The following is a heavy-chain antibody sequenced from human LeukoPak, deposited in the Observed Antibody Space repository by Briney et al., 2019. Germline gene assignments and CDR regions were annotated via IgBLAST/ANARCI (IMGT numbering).Heavy chain of an antibody. Sequence: GGSLRLSCAASGFTFSSYWMNWARQAPGKGLEWVASINHNGNVNYYVDSVKGRFTISRDNAKNSLYLQMSSLRAEDTAVYYCARGSYGQYYFDYWGQGTLVTVSS. CDR2: INHNGNVN. V-gene: IGHV3-7*01. J-gene: IGHJ4*02. CDR1: GFTFSSYW. CDR3: ARGSYGQYYFDY. D-gene: IGHD5-18*01.